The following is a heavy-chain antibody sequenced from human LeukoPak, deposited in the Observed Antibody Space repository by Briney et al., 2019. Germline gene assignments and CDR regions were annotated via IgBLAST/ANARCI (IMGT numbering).Heavy chain of an antibody. Sequence: PSETLSLTCTVSGGSISSSSYYWGWIRQPPGKGLEWIGSIYYSGSTYYNPSFKSRVTISVDTSKNQFSLKLSSVTAADTAVYYCATPRYYDILTGYYNEDAFDIWGQGTMVTVSS. D-gene: IGHD3-9*01. CDR3: ATPRYYDILTGYYNEDAFDI. CDR1: GGSISSSSYY. J-gene: IGHJ3*02. V-gene: IGHV4-39*01. CDR2: IYYSGST.